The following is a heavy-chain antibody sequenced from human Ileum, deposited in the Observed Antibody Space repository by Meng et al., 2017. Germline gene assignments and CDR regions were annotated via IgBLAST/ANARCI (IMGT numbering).Heavy chain of an antibody. CDR2: INPSGGKA. CDR3: ARGGGNPDGDYVWFDH. D-gene: IGHD4-17*01. J-gene: IGHJ5*02. Sequence: QVQLVEAGAEGTKPGASVKVSCKASGYPFTNYDIHWLRQGPGQGLECMGVINPSGGKAAYAQKFQGRVTMTRDPSTSTFYMQVSSLRSEDTAVYYCARGGGNPDGDYVWFDHWGQGTLVTVSS. V-gene: IGHV1-46*01. CDR1: GYPFTNYD.